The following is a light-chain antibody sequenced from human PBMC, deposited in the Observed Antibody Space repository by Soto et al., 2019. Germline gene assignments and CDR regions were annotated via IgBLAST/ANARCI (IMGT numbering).Light chain of an antibody. CDR1: QDVRDY. Sequence: DIQMTQSPSSLSASLGDRVTITCQASQDVRDYLNWFQQKPGKAPKILIYDVSNLETGVPSRVSACGSGTFFTFTISSLQAEDFATYYCQQYHNVPFTFGPGTKVDVK. J-gene: IGKJ3*01. V-gene: IGKV1-33*01. CDR2: DVS. CDR3: QQYHNVPFT.